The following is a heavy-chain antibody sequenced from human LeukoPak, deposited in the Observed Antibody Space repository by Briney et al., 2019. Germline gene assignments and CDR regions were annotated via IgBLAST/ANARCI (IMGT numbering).Heavy chain of an antibody. D-gene: IGHD1-26*01. CDR1: GFTFGNHA. Sequence: PGGSLRLSCAASGFTFGNHAMHWVRQAQGKGLDWVAVISYDGSNKYYADSVRGRFTISRDNSKNTLYLQMNSLRPEDTAVYYCASGGTYSGYFSYWGQGTLVIVSS. CDR2: ISYDGSNK. V-gene: IGHV3-30*04. CDR3: ASGGTYSGYFSY. J-gene: IGHJ4*02.